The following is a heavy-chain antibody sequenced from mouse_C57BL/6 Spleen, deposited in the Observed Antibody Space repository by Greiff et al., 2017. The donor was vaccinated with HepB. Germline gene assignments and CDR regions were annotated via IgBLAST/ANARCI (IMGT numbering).Heavy chain of an antibody. V-gene: IGHV5-6*01. J-gene: IGHJ3*01. CDR1: GFTFSSYG. CDR2: ISSGGSYT. CDR3: ASLITTVVATDGFAY. D-gene: IGHD1-1*01. Sequence: EVQLVESGGDLVKPGGSLKLSCAASGFTFSSYGMSWVRQTPDKRLEWVATISSGGSYTYYPDSVKGRFTISRDNAKNTLYLQMSSLKSEDTAMYYCASLITTVVATDGFAYWGQGTLVTVSA.